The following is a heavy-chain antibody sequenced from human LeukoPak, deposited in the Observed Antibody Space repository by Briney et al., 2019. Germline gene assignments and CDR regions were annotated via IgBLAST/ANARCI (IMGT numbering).Heavy chain of an antibody. D-gene: IGHD3-22*01. J-gene: IGHJ4*02. CDR1: GFTVSSNY. CDR2: IYSGGST. Sequence: GGSLRLSCAASGFTVSSNYMSWVRQAPGKGLEWVSVIYSGGSTYYADSVKGRFTISRDNSKNTLYLQMNSLRAEDTAVYYCARGYRDYDSRDPYYFDYWGQGTLVTVSS. CDR3: ARGYRDYDSRDPYYFDY. V-gene: IGHV3-53*01.